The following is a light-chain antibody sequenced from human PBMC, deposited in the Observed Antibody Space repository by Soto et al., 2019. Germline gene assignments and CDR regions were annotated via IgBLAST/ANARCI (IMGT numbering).Light chain of an antibody. J-gene: IGKJ2*01. CDR1: QDISNY. CDR2: DAS. V-gene: IGKV1-33*01. Sequence: DIQMTQSPSSLSASVGDRVTITCQASQDISNYLNWYQQKPGKAPKLLIYDASKLETGVPSRFRGSGSGTDCTCTISSLQPADVATYYCEQYDNLRFTFGQGTKLEIK. CDR3: EQYDNLRFT.